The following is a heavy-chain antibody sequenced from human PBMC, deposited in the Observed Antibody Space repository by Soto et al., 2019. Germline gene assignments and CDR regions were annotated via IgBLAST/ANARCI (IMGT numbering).Heavy chain of an antibody. V-gene: IGHV3-30-3*01. CDR3: ARGDNGPGIAVAGAYYYYGMDV. D-gene: IGHD6-19*01. CDR2: ISYDGSNK. CDR1: GFTFSSYA. Sequence: PGGSLRLSCAASGFTFSSYAMHWVRQAPGKGLEWVAVISYDGSNKYYADSVKGRFTISRDNSKNTQYLQMNSLRAEDTAVYYCARGDNGPGIAVAGAYYYYGMDVWGQGTTVTVSS. J-gene: IGHJ6*02.